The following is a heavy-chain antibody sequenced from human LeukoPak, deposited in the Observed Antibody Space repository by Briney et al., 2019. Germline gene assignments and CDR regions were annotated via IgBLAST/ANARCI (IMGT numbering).Heavy chain of an antibody. Sequence: PGGSLRLSCAASGFTFTTYWMHWVRQAPGKGXXXVSHINSDGSXXXXXXXXXXRFTISXDNAKNXLYLQMDSLRAEDTAVYYCARDAVDTANAVWGQGTTVTVSS. CDR1: GFTFTTYW. V-gene: IGHV3-74*01. CDR3: ARDAVDTANAV. CDR2: INSDGSXX. J-gene: IGHJ6*02. D-gene: IGHD5-18*01.